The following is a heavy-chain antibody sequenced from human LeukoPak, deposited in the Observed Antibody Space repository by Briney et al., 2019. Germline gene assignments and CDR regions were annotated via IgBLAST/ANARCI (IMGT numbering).Heavy chain of an antibody. CDR2: IYYSGST. CDR1: GGSISSGGYY. J-gene: IGHJ6*02. D-gene: IGHD6-13*01. V-gene: IGHV4-31*03. Sequence: PSETLSLTCTVSGGSISSGGYYWSWIRQHPGKGLEWIGYIYYSGSTYYNPSLKSRVTISVDTSKNQFSLKLSSVTAADTAVYYCARAAAGGDYYYYYGMDVWGQGTTVTVSS. CDR3: ARAAAGGDYYYYYGMDV.